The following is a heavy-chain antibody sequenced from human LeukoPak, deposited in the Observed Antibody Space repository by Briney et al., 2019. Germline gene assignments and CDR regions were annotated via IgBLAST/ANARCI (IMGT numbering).Heavy chain of an antibody. CDR1: GGSISSYY. CDR2: IYYSGST. V-gene: IGHV4-59*01. J-gene: IGHJ4*02. D-gene: IGHD4-11*01. CDR3: ARGSTVTPYYFDY. Sequence: SETLSLTCTVTGGSISSYYWSWIRQPPGKGLGWIGYIYYSGSTNYNPSLKSRVTISVDTSKNQFSLKLSSVTAADTAVYYCARGSTVTPYYFDYWGQGTLVTVSS.